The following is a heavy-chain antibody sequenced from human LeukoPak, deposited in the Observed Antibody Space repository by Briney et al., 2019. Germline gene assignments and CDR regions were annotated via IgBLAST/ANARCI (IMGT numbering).Heavy chain of an antibody. D-gene: IGHD6-13*01. Sequence: AEPLTLTCTSSDRSISSRSYYGGLIRQPPVKRLKWIGSIYYSGSTYYNPSLKSRVTISVDTSKNQFSLKLSSVIAADTAVYYCARLQRGSSSGYGDYYFDYWGQGTLVTVSS. CDR2: IYYSGST. CDR3: ARLQRGSSSGYGDYYFDY. CDR1: DRSISSRSYY. J-gene: IGHJ4*02. V-gene: IGHV4-39*01.